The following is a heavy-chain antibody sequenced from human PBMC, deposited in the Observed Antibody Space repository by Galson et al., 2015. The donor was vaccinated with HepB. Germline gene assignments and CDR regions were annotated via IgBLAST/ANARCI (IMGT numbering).Heavy chain of an antibody. CDR2: IYPDDSDT. CDR1: GYRFTSYW. V-gene: IGHV5-51*01. CDR3: ARRRTGFGEFLSYGMDV. D-gene: IGHD3-10*01. Sequence: QSGAEVKKPGESLKISCKGSGYRFTSYWIGWVRQMPGKGLEWMGIIYPDDSDTRYSPSFQGQVTISADKSISTAYLQWSSLKASDTAMYYCARRRTGFGEFLSYGMDVWGQGTTVTVSS. J-gene: IGHJ6*02.